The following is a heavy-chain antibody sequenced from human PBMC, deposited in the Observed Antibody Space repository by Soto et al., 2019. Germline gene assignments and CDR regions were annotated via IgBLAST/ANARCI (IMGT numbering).Heavy chain of an antibody. D-gene: IGHD3-10*01. CDR2: IYYSGST. V-gene: IGHV4-59*01. J-gene: IGHJ3*02. Sequence: QVQLQESGPGLVKPSETLSLTCTVSGGSISSYYWSWIRQPPGKGLEWIGYIYYSGSTNYNPPLXSXVXIXLDTSKNQFSRKLSSVTAADTAVYYCARRYGSAFDIWGQGTMVTVSS. CDR3: ARRYGSAFDI. CDR1: GGSISSYY.